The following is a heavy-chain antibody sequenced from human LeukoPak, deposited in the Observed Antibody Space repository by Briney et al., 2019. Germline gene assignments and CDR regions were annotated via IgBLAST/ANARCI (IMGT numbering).Heavy chain of an antibody. J-gene: IGHJ4*02. D-gene: IGHD3-10*01. Sequence: QPGGSLRLSCAASGFTFSSYWMSWVRRAPGKGLEWEANIKQDGSEKYYVDSVKGRFTISRDNAKNSLYLQMNSLRAEDTAVYYCARDLANYYGSGSYFDYWGQGTLVTVSS. V-gene: IGHV3-7*03. CDR1: GFTFSSYW. CDR3: ARDLANYYGSGSYFDY. CDR2: IKQDGSEK.